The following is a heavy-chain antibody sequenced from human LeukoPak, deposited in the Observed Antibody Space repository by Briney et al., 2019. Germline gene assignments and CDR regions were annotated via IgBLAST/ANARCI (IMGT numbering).Heavy chain of an antibody. CDR1: GGTFTSYA. CDR2: IIPIFGTA. Sequence: GSSVKVSCKASGGTFTSYAISWVRQAPGLGLEWMGGIIPIFGTANYAQKFQGRVTITTDESTSTAYMELSSLRSEDTAVYCCARDPGYYDSSGYLDYWGQGTLVTVSS. J-gene: IGHJ4*02. CDR3: ARDPGYYDSSGYLDY. D-gene: IGHD3-22*01. V-gene: IGHV1-69*05.